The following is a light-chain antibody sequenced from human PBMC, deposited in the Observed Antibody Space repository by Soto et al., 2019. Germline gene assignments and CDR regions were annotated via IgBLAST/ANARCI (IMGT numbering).Light chain of an antibody. CDR2: DAS. J-gene: IGKJ1*01. CDR3: QQYNSYAWT. CDR1: QSISSW. Sequence: IQMTQSPSTLSAFVGDRFTITCRASQSISSWLAWYQQKPGKAPKLLIYDASSLESGVPSRFSGSGSGTEFTLTISSLQPDDFATYYCQQYNSYAWTFGQGTKVDIK. V-gene: IGKV1-5*01.